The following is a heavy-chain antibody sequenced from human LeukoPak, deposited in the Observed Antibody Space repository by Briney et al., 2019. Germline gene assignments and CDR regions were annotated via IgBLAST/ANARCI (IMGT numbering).Heavy chain of an antibody. D-gene: IGHD2-15*01. V-gene: IGHV1-18*01. CDR3: ARDREVRRLLLGDVFDI. CDR1: GYTFTSYG. Sequence: GASVKVSCKASGYTFTSYGVSWVRQAPGQGLEWMGWISAYNGNTNYAQKLQGRVSMTTDTSTSTAYMEVRSLRSDDTAVYYCARDREVRRLLLGDVFDIWGQGTLVTVSS. CDR2: ISAYNGNT. J-gene: IGHJ3*02.